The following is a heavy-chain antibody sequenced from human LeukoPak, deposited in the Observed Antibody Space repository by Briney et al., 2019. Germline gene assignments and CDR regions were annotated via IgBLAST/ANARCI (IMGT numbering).Heavy chain of an antibody. V-gene: IGHV3-21*01. Sequence: PGGSLRLSCAVSGFTFSSYSMNWVRQAPGKGLEWVSSISSSSSYIYYADSVKGRFTISRDNAKDSLYLQMNSLRAEDTAVYYCARDGQWLVHDYWGQGTLVTVSS. CDR1: GFTFSSYS. CDR3: ARDGQWLVHDY. J-gene: IGHJ4*02. D-gene: IGHD6-19*01. CDR2: ISSSSSYI.